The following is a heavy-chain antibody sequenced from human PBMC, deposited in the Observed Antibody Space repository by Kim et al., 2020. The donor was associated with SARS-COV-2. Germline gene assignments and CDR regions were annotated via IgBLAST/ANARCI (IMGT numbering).Heavy chain of an antibody. CDR3: GDYHGAGSHFSY. Sequence: GGSLRLSCAASGFTFSNYGMTWVRQTPGKGLEWVSSFTGDGLTHYADSVTGRFTISRDNSKNMLYLQINSLRAEDTAAYYCGDYHGAGSHFSYWGQGTLV. V-gene: IGHV3-23*01. J-gene: IGHJ4*02. D-gene: IGHD3-10*01. CDR1: GFTFSNYG. CDR2: FTGDGLT.